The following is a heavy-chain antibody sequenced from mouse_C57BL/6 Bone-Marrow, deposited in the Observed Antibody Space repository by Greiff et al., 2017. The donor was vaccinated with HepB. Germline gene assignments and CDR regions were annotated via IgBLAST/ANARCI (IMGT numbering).Heavy chain of an antibody. CDR1: GYTFTSYT. CDR2: INPSSGYT. D-gene: IGHD4-1*01. J-gene: IGHJ1*03. V-gene: IGHV1-4*01. CDR3: AREDWDV. Sequence: QVQLQQSGAELARPGASVKMSCKASGYTFTSYTMHWVKQRPGQGLEWIGYINPSSGYTKYNQKCKDKATLTADKSTSTAYMQLSSLPSEDSAVYYCAREDWDVWGTGTTVTVSS.